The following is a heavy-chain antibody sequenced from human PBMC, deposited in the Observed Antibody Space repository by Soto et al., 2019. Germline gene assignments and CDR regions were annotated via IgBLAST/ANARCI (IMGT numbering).Heavy chain of an antibody. D-gene: IGHD3-3*01. CDR1: GDSIRSGTSS. V-gene: IGHV4-31*03. J-gene: IGHJ4*02. Sequence: QVQLQESGPGLGRPSQTLSLTGTVSGDSIRSGTSSWTWIRQHPGRGLEWIGVIYNSGTTYYNPSLKSRVNISSDTSKNQFSLKMSSVTAADTAIYYCARDSSWRGYCDLWGQGTLVTVSS. CDR3: ARDSSWRGYCDL. CDR2: IYNSGTT.